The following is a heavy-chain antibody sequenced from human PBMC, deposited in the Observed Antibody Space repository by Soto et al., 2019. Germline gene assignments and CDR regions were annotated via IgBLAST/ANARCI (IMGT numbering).Heavy chain of an antibody. Sequence: QVQLVHSGAEVKKPGSSVKVSCTASGGPFSSYTISWVRQAPGQGLEWMGRIIPILGIANYAQKVQGRVTITADRSTSTAYRELSSLRSEDTAVYYCARDGGIAARHQWSFWGQGTLVTVSS. CDR2: IIPILGIA. D-gene: IGHD6-6*01. CDR3: ARDGGIAARHQWSF. V-gene: IGHV1-69*04. CDR1: GGPFSSYT. J-gene: IGHJ4*02.